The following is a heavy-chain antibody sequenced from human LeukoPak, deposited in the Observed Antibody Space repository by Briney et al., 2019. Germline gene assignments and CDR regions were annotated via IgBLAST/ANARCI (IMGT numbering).Heavy chain of an antibody. CDR1: GDSISGGDYY. CDR2: INHSGST. D-gene: IGHD6-25*01. CDR3: ARGIAADYYYYMDV. V-gene: IGHV4-39*07. Sequence: TSQTLSLTCTVSGDSISGGDYYWGWIRQPPGKRLEWIGEINHSGSTNYNPSLKSRVTISVDTSKNQFSLKLSSVTAADTAVYYCARGIAADYYYYMDVWGKGTTVTVS. J-gene: IGHJ6*03.